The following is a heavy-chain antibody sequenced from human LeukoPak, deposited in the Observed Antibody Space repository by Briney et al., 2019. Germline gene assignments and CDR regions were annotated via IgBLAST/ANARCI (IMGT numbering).Heavy chain of an antibody. J-gene: IGHJ4*02. Sequence: PGGSLRLSCAVSGITIRTYAMSWVRQAPGKGLEWVSSLSGGGGGSYYADSVKGRVTVSRDDSKDTLYLQMNGLRAEDTAVYYCAKEKTGKFDFDYWGQGTLVTVSS. D-gene: IGHD3-10*01. CDR3: AKEKTGKFDFDY. V-gene: IGHV3-23*01. CDR2: LSGGGGGS. CDR1: GITIRTYA.